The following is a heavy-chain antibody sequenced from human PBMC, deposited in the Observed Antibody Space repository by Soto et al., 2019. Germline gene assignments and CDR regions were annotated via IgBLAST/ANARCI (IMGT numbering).Heavy chain of an antibody. CDR2: IWYDGSNK. V-gene: IGHV3-33*01. Sequence: QVQLVESGGGVVQPGRSLRLSCAASGFTFSSYGMHWVRQAPGKGLEWVAVIWYDGSNKYYADSVKGRFTISRDNSKNTLYLQMNSLRAEDTAAYYCARDLGMVVAATPWFDPWGQGTLVTVSS. CDR3: ARDLGMVVAATPWFDP. J-gene: IGHJ5*02. D-gene: IGHD2-15*01. CDR1: GFTFSSYG.